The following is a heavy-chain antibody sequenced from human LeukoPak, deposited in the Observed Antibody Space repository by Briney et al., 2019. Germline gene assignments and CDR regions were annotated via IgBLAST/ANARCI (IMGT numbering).Heavy chain of an antibody. CDR1: GGTFSSYA. V-gene: IGHV1-69*13. D-gene: IGHD3-10*01. CDR2: IIPIFGTA. CDR3: ARDLNGSGSYYPNRGIYNWFDP. J-gene: IGHJ5*02. Sequence: AASVKVSCKASGGTFSSYAISWVRQAPGQGLEWMGGIIPIFGTANYAQKFQGRVTITADESTSTAYMELSSLRSEDTAVYYCARDLNGSGSYYPNRGIYNWFDPWGQGTLVTVSS.